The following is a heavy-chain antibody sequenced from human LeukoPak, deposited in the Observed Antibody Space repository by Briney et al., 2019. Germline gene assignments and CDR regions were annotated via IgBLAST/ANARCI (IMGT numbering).Heavy chain of an antibody. Sequence: SETLSLTCAIYGGSFSNFYWNWIRQSPGKGLEWIGEITQSGNTNYNPSLKSRVTISVDTSKNHFSLKLTSVTAADTPVYYCARHDEYSSNHVGLDYWGQGTLVTVSS. D-gene: IGHD6-13*01. J-gene: IGHJ4*02. CDR1: GGSFSNFY. V-gene: IGHV4-34*01. CDR3: ARHDEYSSNHVGLDY. CDR2: ITQSGNT.